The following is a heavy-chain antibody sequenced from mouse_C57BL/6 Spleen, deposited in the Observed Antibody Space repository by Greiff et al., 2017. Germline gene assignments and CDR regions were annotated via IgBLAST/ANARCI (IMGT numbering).Heavy chain of an antibody. CDR1: GFSFNTYA. D-gene: IGHD1-1*01. CDR3: VRGLRAMDY. CDR2: IRSKSNNYAT. J-gene: IGHJ4*01. Sequence: EVKLVESGGGLVQPKGSLKLSCAASGFSFNTYAMNWVRQAPGKGLELVARIRSKSNNYATYYADSVKDRFTISRDDSESMLYLQMNNLKTEDTAMYYCVRGLRAMDYWGQGTSVTVSS. V-gene: IGHV10-1*01.